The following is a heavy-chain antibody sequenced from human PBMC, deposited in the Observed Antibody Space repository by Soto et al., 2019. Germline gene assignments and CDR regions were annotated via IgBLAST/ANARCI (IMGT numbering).Heavy chain of an antibody. CDR3: ACEGYDSSGRGVFYY. CDR2: IIPIFGTA. D-gene: IGHD3-22*01. V-gene: IGHV1-69*13. J-gene: IGHJ4*01. Sequence: ASVKVSCKASGGTFSSYAISWVRQAPGQGLEWMGGIIPIFGTANYAQKFQGRVTITADESTSTAYMELSSLRSEDTAVYYCACEGYDSSGRGVFYYCGQGTLV. CDR1: GGTFSSYA.